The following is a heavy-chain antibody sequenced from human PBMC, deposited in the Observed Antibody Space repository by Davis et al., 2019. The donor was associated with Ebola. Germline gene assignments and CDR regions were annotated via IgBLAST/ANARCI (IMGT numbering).Heavy chain of an antibody. D-gene: IGHD5-18*01. V-gene: IGHV1-18*04. CDR1: GYTFTNYG. CDR3: ARGGIQLWLDY. Sequence: ASVQVSCKASGYTFTNYGITWVRQAPGQGLEWRGWINPHNGNTNYAQNVQGRVTMTTDKSTSTAYMELSSLRSEDTAVYYCARGGIQLWLDYWGQGTLVTVSS. J-gene: IGHJ4*02. CDR2: INPHNGNT.